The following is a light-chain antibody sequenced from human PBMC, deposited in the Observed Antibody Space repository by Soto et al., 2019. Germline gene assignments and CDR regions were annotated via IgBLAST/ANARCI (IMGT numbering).Light chain of an antibody. Sequence: DIQMTQSPSSLSAAVGDRVTITCLASQSIRSYLNCYQQKPGKAPKLLIYAASSLQRGVPSRFSGSGSETDFTLTISSLQPDDFATYYCQPSYSTPATFGPGTKVDIK. CDR2: AAS. V-gene: IGKV1-39*01. J-gene: IGKJ3*01. CDR1: QSIRSY. CDR3: QPSYSTPAT.